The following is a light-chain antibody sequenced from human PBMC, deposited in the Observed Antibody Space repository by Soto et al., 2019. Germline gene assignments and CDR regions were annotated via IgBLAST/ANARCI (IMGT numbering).Light chain of an antibody. Sequence: QSALTQPPSASGSPGQSVTISCTGSSSDVGAYNYVSWYQQHPGKAPKLIIYEVNKRPSGVPDRFSGSKSGNTASLTVSGLQADDEADYYCSSYAGSNIYVFGTGTKLTV. J-gene: IGLJ1*01. CDR1: SSDVGAYNY. CDR3: SSYAGSNIYV. CDR2: EVN. V-gene: IGLV2-8*01.